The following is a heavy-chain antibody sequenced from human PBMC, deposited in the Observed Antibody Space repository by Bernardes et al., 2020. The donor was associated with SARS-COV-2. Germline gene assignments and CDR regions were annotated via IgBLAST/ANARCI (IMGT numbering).Heavy chain of an antibody. Sequence: GGSLRLSCAASGFTFSTYSVNWVRQAPGRGLEWVAYISSSGSTIYYADSVRGRFTISRDNAKYSLYLQMNSLRDEDTAVYYCARDNLMGREFLYFGELSPGMDVWGQGTTVTVSS. J-gene: IGHJ6*02. CDR3: ARDNLMGREFLYFGELSPGMDV. CDR1: GFTFSTYS. CDR2: ISSSGSTI. D-gene: IGHD3-10*01. V-gene: IGHV3-48*02.